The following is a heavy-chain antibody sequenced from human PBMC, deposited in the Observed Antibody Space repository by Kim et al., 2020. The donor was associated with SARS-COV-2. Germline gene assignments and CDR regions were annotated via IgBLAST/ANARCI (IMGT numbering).Heavy chain of an antibody. J-gene: IGHJ4*02. Sequence: SETLSLTCTVSGGSISSGNYYWSWIRQPAGRGLEWIGRIYRTGTTYYNSSLKSRVTISVDTSKNQFSLKLSSVTAADTAVYYCVRDLWSGFTDYWGQGTLVSVS. D-gene: IGHD3-10*01. CDR2: IYRTGTT. CDR1: GGSISSGNYY. CDR3: VRDLWSGFTDY. V-gene: IGHV4-61*02.